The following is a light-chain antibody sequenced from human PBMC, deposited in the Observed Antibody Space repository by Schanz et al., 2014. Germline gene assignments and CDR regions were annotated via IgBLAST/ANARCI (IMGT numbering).Light chain of an antibody. CDR3: SSYTGSSTQV. Sequence: AALTQPASFSFSPFPSITISFTGTASDIVSYNYVSWYQHHPARAPKLLIYDVDNRPSAVSTRFSGSKSGNTASLTISGLQAEDEADYYCSSYTGSSTQVFGGGTKLPVL. CDR2: DVD. J-gene: IGLJ3*02. V-gene: IGLV2-14*03. CDR1: ASDIVSYNY.